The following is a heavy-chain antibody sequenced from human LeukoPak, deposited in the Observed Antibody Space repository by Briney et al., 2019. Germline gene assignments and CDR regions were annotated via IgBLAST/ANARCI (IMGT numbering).Heavy chain of an antibody. CDR1: GGSISSYS. V-gene: IGHV4-59*01. CDR2: IYYSGST. J-gene: IGHJ5*02. D-gene: IGHD2-15*01. Sequence: SETLSLTCTVSGGSISSYSWNWIRQPPGKGLEWIGYIYYSGSTNYNPSLKSRVTISVDTSKNQFSLKLSSVTAADTAVYYCARNRHYCSGGSCSSNWFDPWGQGTLVTVSS. CDR3: ARNRHYCSGGSCSSNWFDP.